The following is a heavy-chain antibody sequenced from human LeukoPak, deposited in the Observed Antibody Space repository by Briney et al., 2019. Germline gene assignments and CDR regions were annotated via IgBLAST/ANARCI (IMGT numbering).Heavy chain of an antibody. D-gene: IGHD1/OR15-1a*01. J-gene: IGHJ3*02. CDR3: ARSRGTIYRADVFDI. CDR2: IYSSGYT. Sequence: PSETLSLTCTVSGGSISSGGYYWSWIRHHPGKGLEWIGYIYSSGYTHYNPSVRSRVIMSMDTSKNQFSLSVTSVTAADTAVYYCARSRGTIYRADVFDIRGRGTVVTVSS. CDR1: GGSISSGGYY. V-gene: IGHV4-31*03.